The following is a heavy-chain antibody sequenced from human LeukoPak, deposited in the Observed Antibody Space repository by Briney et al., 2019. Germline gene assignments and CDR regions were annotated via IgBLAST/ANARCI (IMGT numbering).Heavy chain of an antibody. Sequence: PGGSLRLSCAASGFNFKNYWMHWVRQAPGKGLEWVSRIINDGSSTTYADSVKGRFTISRDNAKNSLNLQMNSLRAEDTAVYYCARDGSADVFDIGAKGTRVTVSS. V-gene: IGHV3-74*01. CDR3: ARDGSADVFDI. CDR1: GFNFKNYW. CDR2: IINDGSST. J-gene: IGHJ3*02. D-gene: IGHD6-25*01.